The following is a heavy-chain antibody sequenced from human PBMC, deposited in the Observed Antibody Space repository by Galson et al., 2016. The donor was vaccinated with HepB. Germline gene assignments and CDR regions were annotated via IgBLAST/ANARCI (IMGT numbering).Heavy chain of an antibody. J-gene: IGHJ5*02. V-gene: IGHV5-51*01. Sequence: QSGAEVKKPGESLKISCKGSGYRFTSYWIGWVRQMPGKGLGWMGIIYPDDSDTRYSPSFQGQVTISVDKSISTAYLQWNNLKASDTAMYYRARQAKDLVDNWFDPWGQGTLVTVSS. D-gene: IGHD2-15*01. CDR3: ARQAKDLVDNWFDP. CDR2: IYPDDSDT. CDR1: GYRFTSYW.